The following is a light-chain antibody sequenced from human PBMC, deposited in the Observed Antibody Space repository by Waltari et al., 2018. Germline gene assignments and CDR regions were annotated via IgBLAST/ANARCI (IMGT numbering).Light chain of an antibody. CDR2: DVS. Sequence: QSALTQPRSVSGSPGQSVTLSCTGTSSDVGGYNHVSWYQQHPGKAPKLMIYDVSKRPSGVPDRFSGSKSGNTASLTISGLQAEDEADYYCCSYAGSYTFYVFGTGTKVTVL. CDR3: CSYAGSYTFYV. CDR1: SSDVGGYNH. J-gene: IGLJ1*01. V-gene: IGLV2-11*01.